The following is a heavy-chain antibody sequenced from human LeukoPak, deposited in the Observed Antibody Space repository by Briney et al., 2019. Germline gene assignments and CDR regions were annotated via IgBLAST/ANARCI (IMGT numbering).Heavy chain of an antibody. V-gene: IGHV3-30*02. CDR3: AKSRSGYYQLAFDI. D-gene: IGHD3-22*01. J-gene: IGHJ3*02. CDR2: IRYDGSNK. CDR1: GFTFSSYG. Sequence: GGSLRLSCAASGFTFSSYGMHWVRQAPGKGLEWVAFIRYDGSNKYYADSVKGRFTISRGNSKNTLYLQMNSLRAEDTAVYYRAKSRSGYYQLAFDIWGQGTMVTVSS.